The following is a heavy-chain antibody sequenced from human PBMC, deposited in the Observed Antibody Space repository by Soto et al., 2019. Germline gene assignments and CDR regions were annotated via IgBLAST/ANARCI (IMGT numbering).Heavy chain of an antibody. CDR1: GFTFSSYG. CDR3: GRDQQWLVRCYFDF. CDR2: IWYDGSNK. Sequence: QVQLVESGGGVVQPGNSLRLSCAASGFTFSSYGMHWDRQAPGKGLEWVAVIWYDGSNKYYADSVKGRVTISRDNSKHTLYLQMNSLRAEDTAVYYCGRDQQWLVRCYFDFWGQGTLVTVSS. V-gene: IGHV3-33*01. J-gene: IGHJ4*02. D-gene: IGHD6-19*01.